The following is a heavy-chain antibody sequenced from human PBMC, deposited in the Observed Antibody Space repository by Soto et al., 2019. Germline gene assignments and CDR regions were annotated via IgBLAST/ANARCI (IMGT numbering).Heavy chain of an antibody. D-gene: IGHD3-10*01. CDR1: GFTVSSNY. CDR3: ARRHYYGSD. CDR2: IYSAGAT. Sequence: EVELVESGGGLVQPGGSLRLSCAASGFTVSSNYMTWVRQAPGQGLECVSVIYSAGATDYADSVKGRFTISRDSSNNMLYLKMNSLRVEDTAVYYCARRHYYGSDWGQGTLVTVSS. V-gene: IGHV3-66*04. J-gene: IGHJ4*02.